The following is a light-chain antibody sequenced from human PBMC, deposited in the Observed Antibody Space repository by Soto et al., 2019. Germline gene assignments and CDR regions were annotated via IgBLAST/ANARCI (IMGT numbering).Light chain of an antibody. CDR2: GAS. V-gene: IGKV3-15*01. CDR1: RSVGSK. CDR3: QQYNNWWT. J-gene: IGKJ1*01. Sequence: EMVMTQSPATVSVSPGQRAALSCRAPRSVGSKLVWYQQRPGQPPRLLIYGASTRATGIPARFSGSGSGTEFTLTISSLQSEDFAVYYCQQYNNWWTFGQGTKVDIK.